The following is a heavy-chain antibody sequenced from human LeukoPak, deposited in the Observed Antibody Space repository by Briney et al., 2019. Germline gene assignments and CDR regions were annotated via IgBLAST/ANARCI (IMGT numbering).Heavy chain of an antibody. CDR1: GDSISSSTYY. Sequence: SETLSLTCTVSGDSISSSTYYWAWIRQPPGKGLEWIGSIYYRGTTYYNPSLKSRVTISVDTSKNQFSLKLSSVTAADTAVYYCARGNRDYFDYWGQGTLVTVSS. CDR2: IYYRGTT. D-gene: IGHD1-14*01. J-gene: IGHJ4*02. CDR3: ARGNRDYFDY. V-gene: IGHV4-39*07.